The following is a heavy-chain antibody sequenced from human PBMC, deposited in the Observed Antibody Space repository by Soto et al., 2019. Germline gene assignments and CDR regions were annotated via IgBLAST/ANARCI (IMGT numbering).Heavy chain of an antibody. J-gene: IGHJ6*02. CDR1: GFTVNSNY. D-gene: IGHD5-18*01. CDR2: TNTGGTT. CDR3: AKGYGFILAV. V-gene: IGHV3-53*02. Sequence: EVQVLATGGGLIQPGGSLRLSCAASGFTVNSNYMSWVRQAPGEGLQWVSITNTGGTTYYADSVKGRFTVSRDNSKNTLYLQMTSLRAEDTAVYYCAKGYGFILAVWGQGTTVSVSS.